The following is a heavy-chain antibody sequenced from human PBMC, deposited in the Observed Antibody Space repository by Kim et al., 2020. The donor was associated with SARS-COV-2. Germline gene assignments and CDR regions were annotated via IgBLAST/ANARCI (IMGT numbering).Heavy chain of an antibody. Sequence: SETLSLTCTVSGGSISSSSYYWGWIRQPPGKGLEWIGSIYYSGSTYYNPSLKSRVTISVDTSKNQFSLKLSSVTAADTAVYYCARTAGDLGAFDIWGQGTMVTVSS. CDR2: IYYSGST. CDR3: ARTAGDLGAFDI. J-gene: IGHJ3*02. V-gene: IGHV4-39*07. D-gene: IGHD2-21*02. CDR1: GGSISSSSYY.